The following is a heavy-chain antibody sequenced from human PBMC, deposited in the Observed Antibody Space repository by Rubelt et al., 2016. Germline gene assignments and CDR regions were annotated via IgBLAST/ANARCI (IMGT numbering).Heavy chain of an antibody. V-gene: IGHV1-69*01. Sequence: WMGGIIPIFGTANYAQKFQGRVTITADESTSTAYMELSSLRSEDTAVYYCARGTSNVGGIVVVPAAPFDYWGQGTLVTVSS. D-gene: IGHD2-2*01. J-gene: IGHJ4*02. CDR2: IIPIFGTA. CDR3: ARGTSNVGGIVVVPAAPFDY.